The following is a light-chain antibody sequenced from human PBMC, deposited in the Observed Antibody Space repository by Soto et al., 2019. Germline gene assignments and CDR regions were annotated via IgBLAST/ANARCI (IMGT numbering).Light chain of an antibody. CDR1: QSVGSSY. V-gene: IGKV3-20*01. CDR3: QQYVSSPRT. CDR2: DTS. J-gene: IGKJ1*01. Sequence: EIVLTQSPRTLSLSPGDRATLSCRSSQSVGSSYLAWYQQKPGQAPRILIYDTSSRATGIPDRFSGSGSGTDFTLTISRLEPEDFVVYYCQQYVSSPRTFGQGTKVDIK.